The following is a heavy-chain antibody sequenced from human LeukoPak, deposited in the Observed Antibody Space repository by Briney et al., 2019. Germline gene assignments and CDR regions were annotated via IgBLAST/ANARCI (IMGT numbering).Heavy chain of an antibody. CDR1: GYTFTGYY. CDR2: INPNSGGT. Sequence: VSVKVSCKASGYTFTGYYMHWVRQAPGQGLEWMGRINPNSGGTNYAQKFQGRVTMTRDTSISTAYMELSRLRSDDTAVYYCARRLRYNWNRQVVDYWGPGTLVSVSS. CDR3: ARRLRYNWNRQVVDY. V-gene: IGHV1-2*06. D-gene: IGHD1-20*01. J-gene: IGHJ4*02.